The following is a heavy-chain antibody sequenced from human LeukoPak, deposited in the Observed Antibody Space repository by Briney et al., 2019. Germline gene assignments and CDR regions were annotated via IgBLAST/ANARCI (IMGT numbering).Heavy chain of an antibody. Sequence: GGSLRLSCAASGFTFSSSWMSWVRQAPGKGLEWVANIKQDGSEKYYVGSVKGRFTISRDNAKNSLYLQMDSLRAEDTAVYYCARDGPYSTSSTHPPWGQGTLVIVSS. D-gene: IGHD6-6*01. J-gene: IGHJ5*02. CDR2: IKQDGSEK. CDR1: GFTFSSSW. V-gene: IGHV3-7*03. CDR3: ARDGPYSTSSTHPP.